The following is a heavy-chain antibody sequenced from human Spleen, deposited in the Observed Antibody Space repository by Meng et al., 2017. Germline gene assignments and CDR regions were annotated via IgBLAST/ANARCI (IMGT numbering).Heavy chain of an antibody. V-gene: IGHV4-38-2*02. J-gene: IGHJ5*02. CDR2: IYYSGST. CDR1: GYSISSGYY. D-gene: IGHD4-17*01. Sequence: GSLRLSCAVSGYSISSGYYWGWIRQPPGKGLEWIGSIYYSGSTYYNPSLKSRVTISVDTSKNQFPLKLSSVTAADKAVYYCARDLSTDYGDYGSPGDWFDPWGQGTLVTVSS. CDR3: ARDLSTDYGDYGSPGDWFDP.